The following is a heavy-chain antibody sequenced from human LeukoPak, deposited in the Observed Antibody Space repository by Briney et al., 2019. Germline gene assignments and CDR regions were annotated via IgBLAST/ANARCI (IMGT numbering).Heavy chain of an antibody. CDR1: GFTVSSNY. CDR3: ARVPNPEVGYYYYYMDV. V-gene: IGHV3-53*01. D-gene: IGHD1-26*01. CDR2: IYSGGST. J-gene: IGHJ6*03. Sequence: GGSLRLSCAASGFTVSSNYMSWVRQAPGKGLEWVSVIYSGGSTYYADSVKGRFTISRDNSKNTLYLQMNSLRAEDTAVYYCARVPNPEVGYYYYYMDVWGKGTTVTISS.